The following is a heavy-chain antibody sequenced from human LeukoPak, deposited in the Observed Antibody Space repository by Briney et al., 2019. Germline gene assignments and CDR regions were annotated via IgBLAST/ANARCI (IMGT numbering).Heavy chain of an antibody. CDR1: GGSISSYY. J-gene: IGHJ3*02. Sequence: SETLSLTCTVSGGSISSYYWSWIRQPPGKGLEWIGYIYYSGSTNYNPSLKSRVTISVDTSKNQFSLKLSSVTAADTAVYYCASDGFPVAVAGRGGAFDIWGQGTMVTVSS. D-gene: IGHD6-19*01. CDR3: ASDGFPVAVAGRGGAFDI. V-gene: IGHV4-59*01. CDR2: IYYSGST.